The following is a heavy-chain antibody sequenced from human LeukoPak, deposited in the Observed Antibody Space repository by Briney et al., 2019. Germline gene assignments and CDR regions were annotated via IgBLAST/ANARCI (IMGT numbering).Heavy chain of an antibody. Sequence: SETLSLTCTVSGGSISSGSCYWSWIRQPAGKGLEWIGRIYTSGSTNYNPSLKSRVTISVDTSKNQFSLKLSSVTAADTAVYYCARHHLFGVEYNWFDPWGQGTLVTVSS. D-gene: IGHD3-3*01. CDR1: GGSISSGSCY. CDR2: IYTSGST. CDR3: ARHHLFGVEYNWFDP. J-gene: IGHJ5*02. V-gene: IGHV4-61*02.